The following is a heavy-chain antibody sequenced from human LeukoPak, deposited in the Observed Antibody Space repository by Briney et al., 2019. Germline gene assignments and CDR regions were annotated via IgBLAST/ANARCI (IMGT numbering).Heavy chain of an antibody. Sequence: VRSLRLSCAASGFTFSSYAMHWVRQAPGKGLEWVAVISYDGSNKYYADSVKGRFTISRDNSKNTLYLQMNSLRAEDTAVYYCARAGYCSGGSCYLSYFDYWGQGTLVTVSS. J-gene: IGHJ4*02. D-gene: IGHD2-15*01. CDR3: ARAGYCSGGSCYLSYFDY. V-gene: IGHV3-30*04. CDR2: ISYDGSNK. CDR1: GFTFSSYA.